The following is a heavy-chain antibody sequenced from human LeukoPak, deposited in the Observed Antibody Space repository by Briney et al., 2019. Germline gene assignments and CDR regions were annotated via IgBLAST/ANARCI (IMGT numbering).Heavy chain of an antibody. V-gene: IGHV3-21*01. Sequence: PGGSLRLSCAASGFTFSSCSMNWVRQAPGKGLEWVSSISSSSSYIYYADSVKGRFTISRDNAKNSLYLQMNSLRAEDTAVYYCARSQVAAADYFDYWGQGTLVTVSS. CDR2: ISSSSSYI. CDR3: ARSQVAAADYFDY. CDR1: GFTFSSCS. J-gene: IGHJ4*02. D-gene: IGHD6-13*01.